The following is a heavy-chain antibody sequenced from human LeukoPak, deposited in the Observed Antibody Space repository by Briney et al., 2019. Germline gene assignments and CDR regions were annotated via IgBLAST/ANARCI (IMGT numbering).Heavy chain of an antibody. CDR1: GASISSHY. D-gene: IGHD3-3*01. V-gene: IGHV4-59*06. CDR3: ARIEDYDFWSGYYTGGFDC. CDR2: IYYSGST. J-gene: IGHJ4*02. Sequence: SETLSLTCSVSGASISSHYWSWIRQHPGKGLEWIGYIYYSGSTYYNPSLKSRVTISVDTSKNQFSLKLNSVTAADTAVYYCARIEDYDFWSGYYTGGFDCWGQGTLVTVSS.